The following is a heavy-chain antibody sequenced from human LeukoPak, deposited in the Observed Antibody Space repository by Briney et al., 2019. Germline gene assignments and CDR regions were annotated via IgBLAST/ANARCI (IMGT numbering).Heavy chain of an antibody. V-gene: IGHV3-9*01. CDR2: ISWNSGSI. J-gene: IGHJ4*02. CDR1: GFTFDDYA. Sequence: GGSLRLSCAASGFTFDDYAMHWVRQAPGKGLEWVSGISWNSGSIGYADSVKGRFTISRDNAKNSLYLQMNSLRAEDTALYYCARAVAGTGIFDYWGQGTLVTVSS. CDR3: ARAVAGTGIFDY. D-gene: IGHD6-19*01.